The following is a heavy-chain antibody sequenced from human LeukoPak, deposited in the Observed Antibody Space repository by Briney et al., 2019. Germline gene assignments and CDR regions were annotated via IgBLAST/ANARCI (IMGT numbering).Heavy chain of an antibody. CDR3: ATDLSQQLVYDY. CDR2: IIPIFGTA. CDR1: GGTFSSYA. Sequence: ASVKVSCKASGGTFSSYAISWVRQAPGQGLEWMGGIIPIFGTANYAQKFQGRVTMTRDTSISTAYMELSRLRSDDTAVYYCATDLSQQLVYDYWGQGTLVTVSS. J-gene: IGHJ4*02. D-gene: IGHD6-13*01. V-gene: IGHV1-69*05.